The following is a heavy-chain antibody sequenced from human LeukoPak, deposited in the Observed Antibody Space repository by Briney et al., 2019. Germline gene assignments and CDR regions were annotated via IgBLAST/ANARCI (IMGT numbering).Heavy chain of an antibody. V-gene: IGHV3-30*02. CDR2: IRYDGSNK. CDR1: GFTFSSYG. Sequence: GGSLRLSCAASGFTFSSYGMHWVRQAPGKGLEWVAFIRYDGSNKYYADSVKGRFTISRDNVKNSLYLQMNSLRAEDTAVYYCARVVENAWGPGTLVTVSS. CDR3: ARVVENA. D-gene: IGHD2-2*01. J-gene: IGHJ5*02.